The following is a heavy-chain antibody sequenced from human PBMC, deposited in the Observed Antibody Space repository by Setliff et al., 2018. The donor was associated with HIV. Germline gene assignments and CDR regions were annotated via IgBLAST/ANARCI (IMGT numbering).Heavy chain of an antibody. CDR2: IYPGDSDT. CDR3: ARGNYDILTGYIGYYDY. CDR1: GYSFTSYW. V-gene: IGHV5-51*01. J-gene: IGHJ4*02. Sequence: PGASLKISCKGSGYSFTSYWIGWVRQMPGKGLEWMGIIYPGDSDTRYSPSFQGQVTISADKSISTAYLQWSSLKASDTAMYYCARGNYDILTGYIGYYDYWGQGTLVTV. D-gene: IGHD3-9*01.